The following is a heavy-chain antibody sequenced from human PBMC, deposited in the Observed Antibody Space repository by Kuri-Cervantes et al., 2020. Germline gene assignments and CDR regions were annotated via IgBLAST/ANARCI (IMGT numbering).Heavy chain of an antibody. CDR2: INAGNGNT. CDR1: GYTFTSYA. V-gene: IGHV1-3*01. Sequence: GESLKISCAASGYTFTSYAMHWVRQAPGQRLEWMGWINAGNGNTKYSQKFQGRVTITRDTSASTAYMELSSLRSEDTAVYYCARGGVVGGFIWQLVYYFDYWGQGTLVTVSS. CDR3: ARGGVVGGFIWQLVYYFDY. J-gene: IGHJ4*02. D-gene: IGHD2-15*01.